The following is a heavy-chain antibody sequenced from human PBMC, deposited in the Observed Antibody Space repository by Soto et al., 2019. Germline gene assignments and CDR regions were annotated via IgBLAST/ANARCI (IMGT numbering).Heavy chain of an antibody. V-gene: IGHV1-69*08. Sequence: QVQLVQSGAEVKKPGSSVKVSCKASGGTFSSYTISWVRQAPGQWLEWMGRIIPILGIANYAQKFQGRVTITADKSTSTAYMELSSLRSEDTAVYYCARDRDGYCSGGSCYGTEYFQHWGQGTLVTVSS. D-gene: IGHD2-15*01. CDR3: ARDRDGYCSGGSCYGTEYFQH. J-gene: IGHJ1*01. CDR1: GGTFSSYT. CDR2: IIPILGIA.